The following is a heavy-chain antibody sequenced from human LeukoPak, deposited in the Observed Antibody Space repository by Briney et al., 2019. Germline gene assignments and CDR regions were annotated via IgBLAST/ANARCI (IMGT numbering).Heavy chain of an antibody. Sequence: GGSLRLSCAASGFTFSSYAMSWVRQAPGKGLEWVSAISGSGGSTYYADSVKGRFTISRDNSKNTLYLQMNSLRAEDTAVYYCAKARRLQLLMRVDYWGQGTLVTVSS. CDR1: GFTFSSYA. V-gene: IGHV3-23*01. CDR2: ISGSGGST. D-gene: IGHD5-24*01. J-gene: IGHJ4*02. CDR3: AKARRLQLLMRVDY.